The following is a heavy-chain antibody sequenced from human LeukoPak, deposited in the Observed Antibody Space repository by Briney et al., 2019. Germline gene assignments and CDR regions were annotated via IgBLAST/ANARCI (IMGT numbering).Heavy chain of an antibody. V-gene: IGHV4-61*02. Sequence: SQTLSLTCTVSGGSISSGSYYWSWIRQPAGKGLEWIGRIYTSGSTNYNPSLKSRVTISVDTSKNQFSLKLSSVTAADTAVYYCARDGIYGDYVSYWGQGTLVTVSS. J-gene: IGHJ4*02. CDR1: GGSISSGSYY. CDR2: IYTSGST. CDR3: ARDGIYGDYVSY. D-gene: IGHD1-1*01.